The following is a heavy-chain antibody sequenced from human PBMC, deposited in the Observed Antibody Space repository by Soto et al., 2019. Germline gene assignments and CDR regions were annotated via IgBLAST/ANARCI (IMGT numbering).Heavy chain of an antibody. CDR2: IYYSGNT. CDR1: GGSIRSGGYY. CDR3: ARDRLMATAGTARPYFGLDV. Sequence: SETLSLTCTVSGGSIRSGGYYWSWLRQNPRRGLEWIGNIYYSGNTYYNPSLKSRLTISVDTSKNQFSLNLSSVTAADTAVYYCARDRLMATAGTARPYFGLDVWGQGTTVTVSS. V-gene: IGHV4-31*03. J-gene: IGHJ6*02. D-gene: IGHD5-18*01.